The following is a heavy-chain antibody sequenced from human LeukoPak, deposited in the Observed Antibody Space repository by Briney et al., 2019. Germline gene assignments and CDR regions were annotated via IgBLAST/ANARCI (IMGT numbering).Heavy chain of an antibody. D-gene: IGHD5-18*01. CDR1: GYTFTSYG. Sequence: GASVKVSCKASGYTFTSYGVSWVRQAPGQGLECMGWISAYNGNTNYAQKLQGRVTMTTDTSTSTAYMELRSLRSDDTAVYYCARDPWIQLWLPYYYYYGMDVWGQGTTVTVSS. V-gene: IGHV1-18*01. CDR2: ISAYNGNT. CDR3: ARDPWIQLWLPYYYYYGMDV. J-gene: IGHJ6*02.